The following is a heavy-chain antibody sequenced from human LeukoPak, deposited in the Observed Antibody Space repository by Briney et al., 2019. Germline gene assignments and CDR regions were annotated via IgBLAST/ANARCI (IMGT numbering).Heavy chain of an antibody. CDR2: IYHSGST. V-gene: IGHV4-38-2*02. Sequence: SETLSLTCTVSGYSISSGYYWGWIRQPPGKGLEWIGSIYHSGSTYYNPSLKSRVTISVDTSKNQFSLKLSSVTAADTAVYYCARDWENYYDSSGYRIWFDPWGQGTLVTVSS. CDR1: GYSISSGYY. J-gene: IGHJ5*02. D-gene: IGHD3-22*01. CDR3: ARDWENYYDSSGYRIWFDP.